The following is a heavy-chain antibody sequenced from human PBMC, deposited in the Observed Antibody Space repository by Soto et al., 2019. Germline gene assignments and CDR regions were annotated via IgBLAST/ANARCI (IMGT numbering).Heavy chain of an antibody. Sequence: PGGSPELSCAASGVTFRSYAMHWVRKATGKGLEWVAVISYDGSNKYYADSVKGRFTISRDNSKNTLYLQMNSLSAEDTAVYYCARDLILPYSSSSSYYYGMDVWGQGTTVTVSS. CDR1: GVTFRSYA. CDR3: ARDLILPYSSSSSYYYGMDV. D-gene: IGHD6-6*01. CDR2: ISYDGSNK. V-gene: IGHV3-30-3*01. J-gene: IGHJ6*02.